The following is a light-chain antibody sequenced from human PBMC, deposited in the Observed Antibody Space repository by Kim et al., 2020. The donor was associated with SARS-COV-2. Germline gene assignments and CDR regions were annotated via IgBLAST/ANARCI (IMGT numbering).Light chain of an antibody. CDR2: AAS. V-gene: IGKV1-27*01. J-gene: IGKJ1*01. CDR3: QKYNSASWT. Sequence: ASVGDRVTITCRASQGISNYLAWYQQKPGKVPKLLIYAASTLQSGVPSRFSGSGSGTDFTLTISSLQPEDVATYYCQKYNSASWTFGQGTKVEIK. CDR1: QGISNY.